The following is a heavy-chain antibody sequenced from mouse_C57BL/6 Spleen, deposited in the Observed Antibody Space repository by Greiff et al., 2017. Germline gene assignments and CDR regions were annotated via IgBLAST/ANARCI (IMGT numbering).Heavy chain of an antibody. V-gene: IGHV1-4*01. J-gene: IGHJ3*01. Sequence: QVQLKQSGAELARPGASVKMSCKASGYTFTSYTMHWVKQRPGQGLEWIGYINPSSGYTKYNQKFKDKATLTADKSSSTAYMQLSSLTSEDSAVYYCARGENYDAWFAYWGQGTLVTVSA. CDR3: ARGENYDAWFAY. D-gene: IGHD2-4*01. CDR1: GYTFTSYT. CDR2: INPSSGYT.